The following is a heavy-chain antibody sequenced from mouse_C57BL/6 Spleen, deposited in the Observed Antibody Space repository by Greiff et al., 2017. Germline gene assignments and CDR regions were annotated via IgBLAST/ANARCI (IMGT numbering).Heavy chain of an antibody. Sequence: DVQLQESGPGMVKPSQSLSLTCTVTVYSITSGYDWHWIRHFPGNKLEWMGYISYSGSTNYNPSLKSRISITHDTSKNHFFLKLNSVTTEDTATDYCARERNADAMDYWGQGTSVTVSS. J-gene: IGHJ4*01. CDR3: ARERNADAMDY. CDR1: VYSITSGYD. V-gene: IGHV3-1*01. CDR2: ISYSGST.